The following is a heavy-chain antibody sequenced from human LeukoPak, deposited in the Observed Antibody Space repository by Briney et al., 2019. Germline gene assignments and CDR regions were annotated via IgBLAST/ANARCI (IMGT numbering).Heavy chain of an antibody. CDR2: IYYSGGT. V-gene: IGHV4-59*01. Sequence: SETLSLTCTVSGGSISSYYWSWIRQPPGKGLEWIGYIYYSGGTNYNPSLKSRVTISVDTSKKQFSLKLTSVTAADTAVYYCARRTILTGSDYWGQGTLVTVSS. D-gene: IGHD3-9*01. CDR3: ARRTILTGSDY. J-gene: IGHJ4*02. CDR1: GGSISSYY.